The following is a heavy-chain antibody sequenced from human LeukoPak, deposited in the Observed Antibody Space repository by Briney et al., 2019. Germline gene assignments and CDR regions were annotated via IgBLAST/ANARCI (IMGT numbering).Heavy chain of an antibody. J-gene: IGHJ4*02. CDR2: INPNSDGT. D-gene: IGHD2-2*01. CDR1: GYTFTGYY. Sequence: AAVKVSHKASGYTFTGYYMHWVRQAPGQGLEWMGWINPNSDGTNYAQKFQGRVTMTRDTSISTAYMELSRLRSDDTAVYYCAIELVVPAAGEGGYWGQGALVVVSS. CDR3: AIELVVPAAGEGGY. V-gene: IGHV1-2*02.